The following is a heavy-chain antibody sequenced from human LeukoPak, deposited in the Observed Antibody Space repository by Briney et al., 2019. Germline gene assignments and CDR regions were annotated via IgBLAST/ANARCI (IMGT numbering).Heavy chain of an antibody. V-gene: IGHV4-34*01. CDR2: INHSGST. CDR1: WGSFSYNY. J-gene: IGHJ5*02. Sequence: PSETPSLTYAVWWGSFSYNYWRWLGQSPGKGLEWIGEINHSGSTNYNPSLKSQVTISGDTSKNQFSLKMSSWTAADTALYYCARAYSGFDYPCGQGNLVTVSS. D-gene: IGHD5-12*01. CDR3: ARAYSGFDYP.